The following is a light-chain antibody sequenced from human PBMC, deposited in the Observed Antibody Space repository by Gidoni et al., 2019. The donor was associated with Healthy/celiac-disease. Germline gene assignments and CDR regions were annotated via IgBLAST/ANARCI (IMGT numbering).Light chain of an antibody. CDR1: QSISSW. CDR2: DAS. V-gene: IGKV1-5*01. CDR3: QQYNSYPYT. J-gene: IGKJ2*01. Sequence: DIQMPHSPSTLSASVGDRVTITCRASQSISSWLAWYKQKPGKAPKLLIYDASSLESGVPSRFSGSGSGTEFTLTISSLQPDDFATYYCQQYNSYPYTFGQGTKLEIK.